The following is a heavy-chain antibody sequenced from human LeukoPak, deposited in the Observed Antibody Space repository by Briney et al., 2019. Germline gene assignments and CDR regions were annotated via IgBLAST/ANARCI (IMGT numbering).Heavy chain of an antibody. V-gene: IGHV1-69*04. CDR2: IIPILGIP. D-gene: IGHD4-17*01. J-gene: IGHJ4*02. Sequence: ASVKVSCKASGGTFSTYAIIWVRQAPGQGLEWMGRIIPILGIPNYAQKFQGRVTITADKSTTTAYMELSGLRSEDTAVYYCARTADYGDCLDYWGQGTLVTVSS. CDR1: GGTFSTYA. CDR3: ARTADYGDCLDY.